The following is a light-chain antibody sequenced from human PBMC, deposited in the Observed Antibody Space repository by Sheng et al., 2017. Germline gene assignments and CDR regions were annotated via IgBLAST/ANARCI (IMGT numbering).Light chain of an antibody. J-gene: IGLJ2*01. CDR2: DVS. Sequence: QSALTQPASVSGSPGQSITISCTGTSSDVGGYNYVSWYQQHPGKAPKLMIYDVSNRPSGLSNRFSGSKSGNTASLTISGLQAEDGADYYCSSYTSSSTVVFGGGTKLTVL. CDR3: SSYTSSSTVV. CDR1: SSDVGGYNY. V-gene: IGLV2-14*03.